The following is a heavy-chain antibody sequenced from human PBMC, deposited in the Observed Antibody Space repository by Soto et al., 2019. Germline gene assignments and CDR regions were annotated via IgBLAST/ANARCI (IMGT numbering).Heavy chain of an antibody. CDR3: ARAIAAAGSPLYNWFDP. V-gene: IGHV1-2*04. CDR1: GYTFTGYY. Sequence: GASVNVSCKASGYTFTGYYMHWVRQAPGQGLEWMGWINPNSGGTNYAQKFQGWVTMTRDTSISTAYMELSRLRSDDTAVYYCARAIAAAGSPLYNWFDPWGQGTLVTVSA. J-gene: IGHJ5*02. D-gene: IGHD6-13*01. CDR2: INPNSGGT.